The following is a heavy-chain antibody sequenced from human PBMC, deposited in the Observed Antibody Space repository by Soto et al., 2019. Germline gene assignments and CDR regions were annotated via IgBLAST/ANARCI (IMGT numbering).Heavy chain of an antibody. J-gene: IGHJ4*02. CDR2: LYYSGST. V-gene: IGHV4-59*12. D-gene: IGHD3-22*01. CDR1: GGSISSYY. Sequence: SETLSLTCTVSGGSISSYYWSWIRQSPGKGLEWIGWLYYSGSTNYNPSLKSRVTISVDRSKNQFSLKLSSVTAADTAVYYCAGSGYYPNYFDYWGQGTLVTVSS. CDR3: AGSGYYPNYFDY.